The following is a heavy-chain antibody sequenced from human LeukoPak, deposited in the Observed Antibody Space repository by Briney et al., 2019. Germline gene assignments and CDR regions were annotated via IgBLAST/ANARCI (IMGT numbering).Heavy chain of an antibody. J-gene: IGHJ4*02. V-gene: IGHV5-51*01. CDR3: VRTTEYTSGWAFDH. D-gene: IGHD6-19*01. CDR2: TYPGDSDT. CDR1: GSLFTSHW. Sequence: GESLQISCQGSGSLFTSHWIGWVRQMPGKGLEWMGSTYPGDSDTKYSPSFQGQVTTSVDKSITTAFLQWTTLKASDTAMYYCVRTTEYTSGWAFDHWGQGALVTVSS.